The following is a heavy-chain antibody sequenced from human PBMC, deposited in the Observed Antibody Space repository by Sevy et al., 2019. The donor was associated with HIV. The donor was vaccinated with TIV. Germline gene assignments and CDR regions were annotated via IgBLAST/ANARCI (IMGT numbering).Heavy chain of an antibody. J-gene: IGHJ5*02. CDR2: IYYSGST. V-gene: IGHV4-59*13. Sequence: SETLSLTCSVSGGSISSYYWTWIRQPPGKGLEWIANIYYSGSTNYNPSLKSRVTISADTSKNQFSLKLSSVTSADTAVYYCARDVRFMEENSWFDPWGQGTLVTVSS. CDR3: ARDVRFMEENSWFDP. CDR1: GGSISSYY. D-gene: IGHD3-3*01.